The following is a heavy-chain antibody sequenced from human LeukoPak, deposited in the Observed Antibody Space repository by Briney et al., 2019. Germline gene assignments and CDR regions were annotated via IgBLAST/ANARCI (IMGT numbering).Heavy chain of an antibody. CDR2: VRQDGSET. J-gene: IGHJ5*02. CDR3: ARVGIAAASTYWFDP. Sequence: PGGSLRLSCAAAVFTFSTFCMSWVRQATGKGLEWVANVRQDGSETYYVDSVKGRFFISRDNAKNSLYLQMNSLRAEDTAVYYCARVGIAAASTYWFDPWGQGTLVTVSS. D-gene: IGHD6-13*01. V-gene: IGHV3-7*01. CDR1: VFTFSTFC.